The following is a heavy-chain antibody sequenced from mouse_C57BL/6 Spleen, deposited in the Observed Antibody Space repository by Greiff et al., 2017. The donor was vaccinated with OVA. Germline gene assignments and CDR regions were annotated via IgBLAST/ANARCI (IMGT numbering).Heavy chain of an antibody. J-gene: IGHJ1*03. CDR3: ARDDGSSYVDWYFDV. CDR2: ISDGGSYT. Sequence: DVKLVESGGGLVKPGGSLKLSCAASGFTFSSYAMSWVRQTPEKRLEWVATISDGGSYTYYPDNVKGRFTISRDNAKNNLYLQMSHLKSEDTAMYYCARDDGSSYVDWYFDVWGTGTTVTVSS. D-gene: IGHD1-1*01. CDR1: GFTFSSYA. V-gene: IGHV5-4*01.